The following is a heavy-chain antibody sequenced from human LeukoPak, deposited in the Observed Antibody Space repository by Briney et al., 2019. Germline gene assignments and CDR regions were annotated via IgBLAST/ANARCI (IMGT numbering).Heavy chain of an antibody. D-gene: IGHD6-19*01. Sequence: KSSETLSLTCTVSGGSISSSSYYWGWIRQPPGKGLEWIGSIYYSGSTYYNPSLKSRVTISVDTSKNQFSLKLSSVTAADTAVYYCARYHLPGSEWLVVGGFDPWGQGTLVTVSS. CDR2: IYYSGST. J-gene: IGHJ5*02. CDR3: ARYHLPGSEWLVVGGFDP. V-gene: IGHV4-39*07. CDR1: GGSISSSSYY.